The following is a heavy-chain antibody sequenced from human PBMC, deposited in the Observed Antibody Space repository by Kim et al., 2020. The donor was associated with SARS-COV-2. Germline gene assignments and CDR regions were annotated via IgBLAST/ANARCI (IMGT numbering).Heavy chain of an antibody. Sequence: SETLSLTCTVSSDSFSAYSWSWIRHLPGKGLEWIGDIFCGGDNNYNPSLKSRVTISWDTSRNHFPVDLISVTDADKAAFYCWRSEGRAGWHHFDYY. CDR1: SDSFSAYS. CDR3: WRSEGRAGWHHFDYY. CDR2: IFCGGDN. D-gene: IGHD3-3*02. V-gene: IGHV4-59*01. J-gene: IGHJ6*01.